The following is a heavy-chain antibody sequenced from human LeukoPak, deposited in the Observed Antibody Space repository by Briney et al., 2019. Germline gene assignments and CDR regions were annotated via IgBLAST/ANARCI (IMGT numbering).Heavy chain of an antibody. D-gene: IGHD3-22*01. J-gene: IGHJ4*02. CDR2: ASAYNDDT. CDR3: ARDIRYYYDSSGYLFDY. V-gene: IGHV1-18*01. Sequence: ASVKVSCKASGYTFNNFGISWVRQAPGQGLEWMGWASAYNDDTNYAQKLQGRVTMTTDTSTSTAYMELRSLRSDDTAVYYCARDIRYYYDSSGYLFDYWGQGTLVTVSS. CDR1: GYTFNNFG.